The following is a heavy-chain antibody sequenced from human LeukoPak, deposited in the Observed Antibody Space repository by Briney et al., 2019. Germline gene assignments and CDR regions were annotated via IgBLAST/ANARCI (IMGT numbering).Heavy chain of an antibody. D-gene: IGHD4-17*01. Sequence: GGSLRLSCAASGFTFSGYGMHWVRQAPGKGLEWVAVISYDGSNKYYADSVKGRFTISRDNSKNTLYLQMNSLRAEDTAVYYCAKTLLRINYYYGMDVWAQGTTVTVSS. V-gene: IGHV3-30*18. CDR2: ISYDGSNK. CDR1: GFTFSGYG. J-gene: IGHJ6*02. CDR3: AKTLLRINYYYGMDV.